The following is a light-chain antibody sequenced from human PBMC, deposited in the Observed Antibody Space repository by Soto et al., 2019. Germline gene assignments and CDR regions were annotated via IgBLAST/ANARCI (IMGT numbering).Light chain of an antibody. CDR2: KIS. V-gene: IGKV2-24*01. J-gene: IGKJ1*01. CDR1: QSLVHDNGDTY. Sequence: DIVLTQTPLSSPVTLGQPASISFRSSQSLVHDNGDTYFNWLQQRPGQPPRLLIYKISKRFPGVPDRFTGSGAGTDFTLEISRVEAEDVGVYYCMQATHFPRAFGQGTKVELK. CDR3: MQATHFPRA.